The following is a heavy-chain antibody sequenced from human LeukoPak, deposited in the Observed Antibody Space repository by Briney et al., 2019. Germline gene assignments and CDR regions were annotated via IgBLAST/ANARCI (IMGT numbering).Heavy chain of an antibody. J-gene: IGHJ4*02. CDR1: GFTFSSYS. CDR3: ATEVDTAMVPTRTVDY. Sequence: PGGSLRLSCAASGFTFSSYSMNWVRQAPGKGLEWVSYISSSSSTIYYADSVKGRFTISRDNAKNSLYLQMNSLRAADTAVYYCATEVDTAMVPTRTVDYWGQGTLVTVSS. V-gene: IGHV3-48*01. D-gene: IGHD5-18*01. CDR2: ISSSSSTI.